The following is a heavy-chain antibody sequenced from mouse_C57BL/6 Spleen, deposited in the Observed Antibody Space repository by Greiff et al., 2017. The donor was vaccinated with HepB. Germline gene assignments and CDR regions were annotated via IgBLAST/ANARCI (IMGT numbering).Heavy chain of an antibody. CDR2: IYPGDGDT. CDR1: GYAFSSYW. Sequence: VQLQESGAELVKPGASVKISCKASGYAFSSYWMNWVKQRPGKGLEWIGQIYPGDGDTNYNGKFKGKATLTADKSSGTAYMQLSSLTSEDSAVYFCARSGYDPDYYAMDYWGQGTSVTVSS. D-gene: IGHD2-2*01. J-gene: IGHJ4*01. V-gene: IGHV1-80*01. CDR3: ARSGYDPDYYAMDY.